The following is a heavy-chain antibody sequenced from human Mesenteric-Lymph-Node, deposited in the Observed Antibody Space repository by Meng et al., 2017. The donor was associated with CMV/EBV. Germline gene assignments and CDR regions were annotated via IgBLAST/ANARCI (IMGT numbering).Heavy chain of an antibody. CDR3: ARFQGGPRQPFGVAYYYYGMDV. CDR2: IYPGDTDT. V-gene: IGHV5-51*01. CDR1: GYNFDKYW. J-gene: IGHJ6*02. Sequence: GESLKISCEGSGYNFDKYWIGWVRQMPGKGLEWMGIIYPGDTDTRYSPSFQGHVTISADKSISTAYLQWSSLKASDTAMYYCARFQGGPRQPFGVAYYYYGMDVWGQGTTVTVSS. D-gene: IGHD3-3*01.